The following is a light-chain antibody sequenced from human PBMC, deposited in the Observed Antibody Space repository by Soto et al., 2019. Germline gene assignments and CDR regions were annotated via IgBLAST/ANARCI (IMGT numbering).Light chain of an antibody. V-gene: IGKV1-39*01. CDR1: QTVIRY. CDR2: AVS. Sequence: IQMTQFPSSLSASVGDRVTITCRAGQTVIRYLNWYQQKPGRAPNLLIYAVSNLQSGVPSRFSGSGSGTEFPLTISDLQPEDFATYYCQQSYITLFTFGPGTKVEIK. J-gene: IGKJ3*01. CDR3: QQSYITLFT.